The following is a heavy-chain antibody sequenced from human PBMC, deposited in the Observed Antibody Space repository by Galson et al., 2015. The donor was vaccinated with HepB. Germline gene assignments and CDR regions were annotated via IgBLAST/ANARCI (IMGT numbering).Heavy chain of an antibody. Sequence: ETLSLTCTVSGGSISSYYWSWIRQPPGKGLEWIGYIYYSGSTNYNPSLKSRVTISVDTSKNQFSLKLSSVTAADTAVYYCARDRRGPNGYLAFDIWGQGAMVTVSS. CDR2: IYYSGST. CDR1: GGSISSYY. D-gene: IGHD2-8*01. V-gene: IGHV4-59*01. J-gene: IGHJ3*02. CDR3: ARDRRGPNGYLAFDI.